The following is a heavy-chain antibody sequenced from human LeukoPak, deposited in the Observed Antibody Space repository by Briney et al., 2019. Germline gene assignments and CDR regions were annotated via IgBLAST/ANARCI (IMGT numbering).Heavy chain of an antibody. CDR2: INHSGST. Sequence: SETLSLTCAVYGGSFSGYYWSWLRQPPGKGLEWIGEINHSGSTNYNPSLKSRVTISVDTSKNQFSLKLSSVTAADTAVYYCAREERRGYSYGYGPLYYWGQGTLVTVSS. D-gene: IGHD5-18*01. CDR1: GGSFSGYY. J-gene: IGHJ4*02. CDR3: AREERRGYSYGYGPLYY. V-gene: IGHV4-34*01.